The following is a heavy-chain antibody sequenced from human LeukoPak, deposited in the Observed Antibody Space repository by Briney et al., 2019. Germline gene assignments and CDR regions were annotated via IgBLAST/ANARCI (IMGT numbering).Heavy chain of an antibody. J-gene: IGHJ4*02. Sequence: ETLSLTCTVSGGSISSSSYYWGWIRQAPGKGLEWVSVIYSGGSTYYADSVKGRFTISRDNSKNTLYLQMNSLRAEDTAVYYCARGETVAGRFDYWGQGTLVTVSS. D-gene: IGHD6-19*01. CDR2: IYSGGST. CDR1: GGSISSSSYY. V-gene: IGHV3-53*01. CDR3: ARGETVAGRFDY.